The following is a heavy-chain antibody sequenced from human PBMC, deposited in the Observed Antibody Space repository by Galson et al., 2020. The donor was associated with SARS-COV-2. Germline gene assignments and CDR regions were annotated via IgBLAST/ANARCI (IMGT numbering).Heavy chain of an antibody. Sequence: SETLSLTCTVSGGSISNYYWSWIRQPAGKGLEWIGRIHASGNTHYNPPPKGRVTMSVDTSKNQFSLKMTSVTAADTAVYYCARFHQDSGVWYPDDYWGQGALVTVSS. V-gene: IGHV4-4*07. CDR1: GGSISNYY. CDR2: IHASGNT. CDR3: ARFHQDSGVWYPDDY. D-gene: IGHD6-19*01. J-gene: IGHJ4*01.